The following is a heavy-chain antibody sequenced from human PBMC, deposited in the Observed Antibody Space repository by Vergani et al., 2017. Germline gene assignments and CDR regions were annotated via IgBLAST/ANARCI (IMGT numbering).Heavy chain of an antibody. Sequence: QLQLQESGPGLVKPSETLSLTCTVFDGSVSSGYYYWGWIRQPPGKGLEWIGSMYHSGSTNYNPSLETRVTISGDTSKNQFSLKLNSVTAADTAVYYCGRVADFYGLGSRLLDLWGQGILVTVSS. CDR3: GRVADFYGLGSRLLDL. D-gene: IGHD3-10*01. J-gene: IGHJ5*02. V-gene: IGHV4-39*07. CDR2: MYHSGST. CDR1: DGSVSSGYYY.